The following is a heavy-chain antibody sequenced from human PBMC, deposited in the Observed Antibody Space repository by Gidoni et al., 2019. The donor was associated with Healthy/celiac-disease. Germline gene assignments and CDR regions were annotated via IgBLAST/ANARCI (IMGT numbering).Heavy chain of an antibody. J-gene: IGHJ4*02. Sequence: QVQLQQWGAGLLKPSETLSLTCAVYGGSFSGYYWSWIRQPPGKGLELIGEINHSGTTNYTPSLKSRVTISVDTSKNQFSLKLSSVTAADTAVYYCARITYSSGWYPVRRFDYWGQGTLVTVSS. CDR3: ARITYSSGWYPVRRFDY. V-gene: IGHV4-34*01. D-gene: IGHD6-19*01. CDR2: INHSGTT. CDR1: GGSFSGYY.